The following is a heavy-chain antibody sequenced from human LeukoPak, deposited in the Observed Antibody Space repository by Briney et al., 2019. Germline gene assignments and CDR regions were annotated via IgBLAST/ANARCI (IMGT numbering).Heavy chain of an antibody. J-gene: IGHJ5*02. CDR3: AKPPHGSGWYTDNWFDP. Sequence: GGSLRLSCAASGFTFSTYAMSWVRQAPGKGLEWVSTIIGSGESTYYADSVKGRFTISRDNSKNTLYLEMNSLRAEDTAVYYCAKPPHGSGWYTDNWFDPWGQGTRVTVSS. CDR1: GFTFSTYA. CDR2: IIGSGEST. D-gene: IGHD6-19*01. V-gene: IGHV3-23*01.